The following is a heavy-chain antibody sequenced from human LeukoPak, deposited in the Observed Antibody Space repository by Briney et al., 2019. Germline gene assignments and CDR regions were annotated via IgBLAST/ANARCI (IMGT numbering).Heavy chain of an antibody. J-gene: IGHJ3*01. CDR3: ARWEEAAAGPRDAFDV. V-gene: IGHV4-39*07. Sequence: SETLSLTCTVSGGSISSSSYYWGWIRQPPGKGLEWIGSIYYSGSTYYNPSLKSRVTISVDTSKNQFSLKLSSVTAADTAVYYCARWEEAAAGPRDAFDVWGQGTMVTVSS. CDR1: GGSISSSSYY. CDR2: IYYSGST. D-gene: IGHD6-13*01.